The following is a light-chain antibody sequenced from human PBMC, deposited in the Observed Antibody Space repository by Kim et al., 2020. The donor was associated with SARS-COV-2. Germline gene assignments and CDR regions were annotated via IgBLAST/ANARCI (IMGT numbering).Light chain of an antibody. CDR1: KLGDKY. CDR3: QAWDSSTVV. J-gene: IGLJ2*01. V-gene: IGLV3-1*01. Sequence: VSPGQTASITCSGDKLGDKYACWYQQQPGQSPVLVIYQDSKRPSGIPERFSGSNSGNTATLTISGTQAMDEADYYCQAWDSSTVVFGGGTQLNVL. CDR2: QDS.